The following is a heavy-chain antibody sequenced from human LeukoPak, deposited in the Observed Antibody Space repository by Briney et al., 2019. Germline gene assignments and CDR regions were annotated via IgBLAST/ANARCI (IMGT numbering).Heavy chain of an antibody. V-gene: IGHV3-23*01. CDR3: AKDRLGGPYFFHY. CDR1: GFTFSSYA. Sequence: GGSLRLSCEASGFTFSSYAMSWVRQAPGKGLEWVSTIGGTGVRTYYADSVKGRFTISRDNSKNTLYLQINSLRAEDTAVYFCAKDRLGGPYFFHYWGQGTLVTVSS. D-gene: IGHD3-16*01. J-gene: IGHJ4*02. CDR2: IGGTGVRT.